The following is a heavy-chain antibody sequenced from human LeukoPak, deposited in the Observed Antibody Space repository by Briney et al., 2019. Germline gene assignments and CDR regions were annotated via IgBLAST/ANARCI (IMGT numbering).Heavy chain of an antibody. J-gene: IGHJ4*02. Sequence: PSETLSLTCAVYGGSFTGYYWSWIRQPPGKGLEWIGEINHSGSTNYNPSLKSRVTMSVDTSKNQFSLKLSSVTAADTAVYYCARGGPSSDYWGQGTLVTVSS. CDR3: ARGGPSSDY. V-gene: IGHV4-34*01. D-gene: IGHD2-2*01. CDR2: INHSGST. CDR1: GGSFTGYY.